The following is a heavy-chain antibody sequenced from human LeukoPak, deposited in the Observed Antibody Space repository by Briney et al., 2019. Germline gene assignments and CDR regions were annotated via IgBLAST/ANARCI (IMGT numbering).Heavy chain of an antibody. CDR3: ARDGIVGAMRYYFDY. CDR2: ISSSSSHI. CDR1: GFTFSSYS. Sequence: GGSLRLSCAASGFTFSSYSMNWVRQAPGKGLEWVSSISSSSSHIYYADSVKGRFTISRDNAKNSLYLQMNSLRAEDTAVYYCARDGIVGAMRYYFDYWGQGTLVTVSS. V-gene: IGHV3-21*01. D-gene: IGHD1-26*01. J-gene: IGHJ4*02.